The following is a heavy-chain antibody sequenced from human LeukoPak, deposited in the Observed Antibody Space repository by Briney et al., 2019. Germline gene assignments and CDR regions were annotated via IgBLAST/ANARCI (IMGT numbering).Heavy chain of an antibody. CDR1: GFTFSNYA. V-gene: IGHV3-23*01. CDR3: AKVPYSYGYDY. CDR2: ITSGGST. Sequence: GGSLRLSCAASGFTFSNYAMSWVRQAPGKGLQWVSTITSGGSTYYADSVKGRFTISRDSPKNTLYLQMNSLRAEDTAVYYCAKVPYSYGYDYWGQGTLVTVSS. D-gene: IGHD5-18*01. J-gene: IGHJ4*02.